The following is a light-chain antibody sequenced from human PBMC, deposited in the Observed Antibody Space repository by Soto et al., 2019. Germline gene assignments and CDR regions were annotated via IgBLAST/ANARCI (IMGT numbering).Light chain of an antibody. Sequence: DIQMTQSPSTLSASVGDRVTITCRASQSVSSWLAWYQQKPGKATKRLIYKASSLESGVPSRFSGSGSGTEFTLTISSLQPDDFATYYCQQYNTYTFGQGTKVDIK. V-gene: IGKV1-5*03. CDR1: QSVSSW. CDR2: KAS. CDR3: QQYNTYT. J-gene: IGKJ1*01.